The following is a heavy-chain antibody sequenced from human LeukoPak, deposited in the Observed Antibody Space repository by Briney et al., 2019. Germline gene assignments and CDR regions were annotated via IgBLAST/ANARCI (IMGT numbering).Heavy chain of an antibody. D-gene: IGHD2-2*01. V-gene: IGHV1-2*02. J-gene: IGHJ4*02. CDR1: GYTFTGYY. CDR3: ARGSPSSTSWHFDY. CDR2: INPNSGGT. Sequence: ASVKVSCKASGYTFTGYYMHWVRQAPGQGLEWMGWINPNSGGTNYAQKFQGRVTMTRDTSISTAYMELSRLRSDDTAVYYCARGSPSSTSWHFDYWGRGTLVTVSS.